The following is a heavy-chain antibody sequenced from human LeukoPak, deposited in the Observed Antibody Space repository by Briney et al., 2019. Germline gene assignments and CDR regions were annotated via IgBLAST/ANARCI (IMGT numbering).Heavy chain of an antibody. J-gene: IGHJ4*02. D-gene: IGHD4-11*01. CDR3: ARHWTTVTPVGGFDY. CDR2: IYYSGST. Sequence: YIYYSGSTNYNPSLKSRVTISVDTSKNQFSLKLSSVTAADTAVYYCARHWTTVTPVGGFDYWGQGTLVTVSS. V-gene: IGHV4-59*08.